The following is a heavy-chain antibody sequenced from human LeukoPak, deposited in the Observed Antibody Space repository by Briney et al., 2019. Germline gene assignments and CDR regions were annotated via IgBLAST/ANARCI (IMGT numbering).Heavy chain of an antibody. Sequence: SETLSLTCAVYGRSFSGYYWSWIRQPPGKGLEWIGEINHSGSTNYNPSLKSRVTISVDTSKNQFSLKLSSVTAADTAVYYCARGTANWFDPWGQGTLVTVSS. D-gene: IGHD2-21*02. CDR3: ARGTANWFDP. V-gene: IGHV4-34*01. J-gene: IGHJ5*02. CDR1: GRSFSGYY. CDR2: INHSGST.